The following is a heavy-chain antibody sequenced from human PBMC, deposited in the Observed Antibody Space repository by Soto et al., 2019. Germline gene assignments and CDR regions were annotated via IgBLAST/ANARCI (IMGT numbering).Heavy chain of an antibody. CDR2: ISYDGSNK. CDR1: GFTFSSYA. Sequence: VGSLRLSCAASGFTFSSYAMHWVRQAPGKGLEWVAVISYDGSNKYYADSVKGRFTISRDNSKNTLYLQMNSLRAEDTAVYYCARDKIVVVMDVCGQRTKVTVSS. CDR3: ARDKIVVVMDV. J-gene: IGHJ6*02. D-gene: IGHD3-22*01. V-gene: IGHV3-30-3*01.